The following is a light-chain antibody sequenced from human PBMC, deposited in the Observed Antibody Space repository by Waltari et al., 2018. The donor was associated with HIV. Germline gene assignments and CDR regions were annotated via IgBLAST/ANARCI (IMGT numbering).Light chain of an antibody. CDR3: SSFATSDTLL. CDR1: SDDIGLYNF. CDR2: GNT. Sequence: QSALTQPASVSGSPGPSITISCTGTSDDIGLYNFVSWYQKHPDKAPQLIIYGNTNRPSGVSYRFSGSKSDNTASLTISGLQAEDEADYYCSSFATSDTLLFGGGTKLTVL. J-gene: IGLJ2*01. V-gene: IGLV2-14*01.